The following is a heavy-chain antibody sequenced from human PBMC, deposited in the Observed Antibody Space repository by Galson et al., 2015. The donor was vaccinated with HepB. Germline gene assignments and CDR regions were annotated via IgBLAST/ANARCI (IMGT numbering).Heavy chain of an antibody. CDR2: TLYDGRNE. V-gene: IGHV3-30*04. Sequence: SLRLSCAASGFTFRSYTLHWVRQAPGKGLEWVAVTLYDGRNEDYADSVKGRFTIARDNSKNTVYLQMNSLRVEDTAVYYCARDSSSMSNFYFEYWGQGTLVTVSS. D-gene: IGHD2-8*01. J-gene: IGHJ4*02. CDR3: ARDSSSMSNFYFEY. CDR1: GFTFRSYT.